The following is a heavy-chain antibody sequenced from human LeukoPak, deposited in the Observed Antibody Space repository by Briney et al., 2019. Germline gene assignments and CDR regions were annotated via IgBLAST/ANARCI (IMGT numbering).Heavy chain of an antibody. CDR2: INPNSGDT. CDR1: GYTFTGYY. D-gene: IGHD5-24*01. Sequence: GASVKVSCKASGYTFTGYYMHWVRQAPGQGLEWMGWINPNSGDTNYAQKFQGRVTMTRDMSISTAYMELSSLRSEDTAFYYCATDHSMANTAWWFDPWGQGTLVTVSS. V-gene: IGHV1-2*02. CDR3: ATDHSMANTAWWFDP. J-gene: IGHJ5*02.